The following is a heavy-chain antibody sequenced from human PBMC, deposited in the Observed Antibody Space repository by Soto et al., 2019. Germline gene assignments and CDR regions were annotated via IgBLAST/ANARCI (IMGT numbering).Heavy chain of an antibody. J-gene: IGHJ6*02. CDR3: ARGSDFWSSYYRIGYGMDV. V-gene: IGHV3-33*01. CDR1: GFTFSSYG. D-gene: IGHD3-3*01. Sequence: GGSLRLSCAASGFTFSSYGMPWVRQAPGKGLEWVAVIWYDGSNKYYADSVKGRFTISRDNSKNTLYLQMNSLRAEDTAVYYCARGSDFWSSYYRIGYGMDVRGQGTTVTVSS. CDR2: IWYDGSNK.